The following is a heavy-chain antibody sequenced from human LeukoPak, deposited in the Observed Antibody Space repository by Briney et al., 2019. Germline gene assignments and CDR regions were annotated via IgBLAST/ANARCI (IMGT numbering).Heavy chain of an antibody. Sequence: SETLSLTCTVSGGSISSYYWSWIRQPPGKGLEWIGYIYYSGSTNYNPSLKSRVTISVDTSKNQFSLKLSSVTAADTAVYYCARGYYDFWSGYYRSAAFDIWGQGTMVTVSS. CDR2: IYYSGST. V-gene: IGHV4-59*01. CDR1: GGSISSYY. CDR3: ARGYYDFWSGYYRSAAFDI. J-gene: IGHJ3*02. D-gene: IGHD3-3*01.